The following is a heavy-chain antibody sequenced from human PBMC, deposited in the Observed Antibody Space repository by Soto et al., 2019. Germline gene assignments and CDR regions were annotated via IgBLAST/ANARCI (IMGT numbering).Heavy chain of an antibody. CDR1: GFALSSYA. CDR2: ISSNGIST. Sequence: LRLSCSASGFALSSYAMHWVRQAPGKGLEYVSSISSNGISTYYADSVKGRFTISRDNSQNTLYIQMNSLRPDDTALYYCVKDEGFCTGGNCYSVARGGFDLWGQGTMVTVSS. D-gene: IGHD2-15*01. V-gene: IGHV3-64D*06. J-gene: IGHJ3*01. CDR3: VKDEGFCTGGNCYSVARGGFDL.